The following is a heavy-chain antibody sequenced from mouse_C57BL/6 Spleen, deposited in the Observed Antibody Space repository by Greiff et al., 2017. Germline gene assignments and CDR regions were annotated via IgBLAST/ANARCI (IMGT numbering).Heavy chain of an antibody. V-gene: IGHV1-15*01. J-gene: IGHJ2*01. Sequence: VKLMESGAELVRPGASVTLSCKASGYTFTDYEMHWVKQTPVHGLEWIGAIDPETGGTAYNQKFKGKAILTADKSTSTAYMDLRSLTSEDSAVFYCTSYYYGSSDSDYWGQGTTLTVSS. CDR1: GYTFTDYE. D-gene: IGHD1-1*01. CDR3: TSYYYGSSDSDY. CDR2: IDPETGGT.